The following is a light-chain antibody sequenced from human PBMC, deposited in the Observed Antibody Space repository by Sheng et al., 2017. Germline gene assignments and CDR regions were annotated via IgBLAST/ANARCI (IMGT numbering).Light chain of an antibody. V-gene: IGLV1-40*01. CDR3: SSYTSSDTYV. CDR1: SSNIGAGYD. J-gene: IGLJ1*01. Sequence: QPVLTQPPSVSGAPGQRVTISCTGSSSNIGAGYDVHWYQQLPGTAPKLLIYGNSNRPSGVPDRFSGSKSGTSASLAITGLQAEDEADYYCSSYTSSDTYVFGPGTKVTVL. CDR2: GNS.